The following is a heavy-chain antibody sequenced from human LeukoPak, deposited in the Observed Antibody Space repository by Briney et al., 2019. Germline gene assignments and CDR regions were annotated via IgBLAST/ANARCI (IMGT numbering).Heavy chain of an antibody. V-gene: IGHV3-7*01. CDR2: IKQDGSEK. J-gene: IGHJ4*02. CDR3: AKGETTVTTYFDY. Sequence: GGSLRLSCAASGFTFSSYWMSWVRQAPGKGLEWVANIKQDGSEKYYVDSVKGRFTISRDNAKNSLYLQMNSLRAEDTAVYYCAKGETTVTTYFDYWGQGTLVTVSS. D-gene: IGHD4-17*01. CDR1: GFTFSSYW.